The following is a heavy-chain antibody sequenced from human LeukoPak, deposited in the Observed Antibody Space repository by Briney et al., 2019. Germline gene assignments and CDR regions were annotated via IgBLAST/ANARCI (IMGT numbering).Heavy chain of an antibody. Sequence: GGSLRLSCVTSGFTFGNFGMYWVRQTPDKGLEWVAVIWYDGSNGDYADSVKGRFTISRDNSKSTLYLQMNSLRAEDAAVYYCARDPSSKAAAGRGDYWGQGTLVTVSS. J-gene: IGHJ4*02. CDR1: GFTFGNFG. V-gene: IGHV3-33*01. CDR3: ARDPSSKAAAGRGDY. CDR2: IWYDGSNG. D-gene: IGHD6-13*01.